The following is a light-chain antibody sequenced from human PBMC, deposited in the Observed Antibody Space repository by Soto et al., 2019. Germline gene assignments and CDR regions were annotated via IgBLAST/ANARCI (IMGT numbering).Light chain of an antibody. CDR1: QSIGNY. Sequence: EIVLTQSPATLSLSPGERATLSCRASQSIGNYLAWYQQKPGQAPRLLIYDASNRATGIPARFSGSGSGTDFTLTISSLEPEDFAVYYCQQPTFGGGTKVEIK. J-gene: IGKJ4*01. V-gene: IGKV3-11*01. CDR2: DAS. CDR3: QQPT.